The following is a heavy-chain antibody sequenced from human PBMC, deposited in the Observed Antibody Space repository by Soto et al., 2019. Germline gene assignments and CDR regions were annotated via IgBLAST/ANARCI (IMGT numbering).Heavy chain of an antibody. V-gene: IGHV1-3*01. D-gene: IGHD1-26*01. Sequence: GVSVKVSCKASGHTFTSYAMHWVRQAPGQRLEWMGWINAGNGNTKYSQKFQGRVTITRDTSASTAYMELSSLRSEDTAVYYCARGLGLYYFDYWGQGTLVTVSS. CDR2: INAGNGNT. CDR1: GHTFTSYA. J-gene: IGHJ4*02. CDR3: ARGLGLYYFDY.